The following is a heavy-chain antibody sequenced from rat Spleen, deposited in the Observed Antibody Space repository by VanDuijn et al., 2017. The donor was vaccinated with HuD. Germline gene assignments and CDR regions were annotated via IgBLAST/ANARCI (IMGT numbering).Heavy chain of an antibody. V-gene: IGHV5-29*01. J-gene: IGHJ2*01. D-gene: IGHD1-7*01. CDR1: GFTFSDFF. CDR2: ISYDGSTT. Sequence: EVQLVESDGGLVQSGRSLKLSCAASGFTFSDFFMAWVRQAPTKGLEWVATISYDGSTTYYRDSVKGRFTISRDNVKNTLYVQMNSLRSEDTATYYCTRVDTMGTDDYWGQGVMVTVSS. CDR3: TRVDTMGTDDY.